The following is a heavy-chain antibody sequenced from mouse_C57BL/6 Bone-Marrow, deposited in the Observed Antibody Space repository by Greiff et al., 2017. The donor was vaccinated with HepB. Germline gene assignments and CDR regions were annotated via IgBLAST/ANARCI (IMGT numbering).Heavy chain of an antibody. Sequence: EVQLKESGGDLVKPGGSLKLSCAASGFTFSSYGMSWVRQTPDKRLEWVATISSGGSYTYYPDSVKGRFTISRDNAKNTLYLQMSSLKSEDTALYDSARQRNDGSSAWVAYWGQRTLVTVSA. J-gene: IGHJ3*01. CDR1: GFTFSSYG. D-gene: IGHD1-1*01. CDR3: ARQRNDGSSAWVAY. CDR2: ISSGGSYT. V-gene: IGHV5-6*01.